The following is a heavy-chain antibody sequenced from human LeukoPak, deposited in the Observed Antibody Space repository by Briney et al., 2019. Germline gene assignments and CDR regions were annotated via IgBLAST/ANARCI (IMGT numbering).Heavy chain of an antibody. D-gene: IGHD3-10*02. CDR1: GFTFNTYA. CDR2: ISSSGSTI. CDR3: AELGITMIGGV. J-gene: IGHJ6*04. V-gene: IGHV3-48*03. Sequence: GGSLRLSCAASGFTFNTYAMSWVRQAPGKGLEWVSYISSSGSTIYYADSVKGRFTISRDNAKNSLYLQMNSLRAEDTAVYYCAELGITMIGGVWGKGTTVTISS.